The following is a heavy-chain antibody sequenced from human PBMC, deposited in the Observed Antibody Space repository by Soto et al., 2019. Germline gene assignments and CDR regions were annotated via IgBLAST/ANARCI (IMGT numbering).Heavy chain of an antibody. Sequence: SETLSLTCAVYRGSFSGYYWSWIRQPPGKGLEWIGEINHSGSTNYNPSLKSRVTISVDTSKNQFSLKLSSVTAADTAVYYCARDTAPSDVWGQGTTVTVSS. D-gene: IGHD4-17*01. J-gene: IGHJ6*02. CDR2: INHSGST. CDR1: RGSFSGYY. CDR3: ARDTAPSDV. V-gene: IGHV4-34*01.